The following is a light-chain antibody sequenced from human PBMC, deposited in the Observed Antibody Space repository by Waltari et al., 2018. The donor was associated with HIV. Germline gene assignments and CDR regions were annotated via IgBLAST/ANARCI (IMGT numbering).Light chain of an antibody. CDR1: NIKFKN. J-gene: IGLJ1*01. CDR2: QEK. CDR3: QVWAGSAVF. V-gene: IGLV3-9*01. Sequence: SYDLTQAGSVSVVLGQTARITCGGDNIKFKNVHWYQQKPGQAPLLVMYQEKIRLPATPERLSGSSSRYTAALIITSAQAGDEAAYFCQVWAGSAVFFGPWTELTVL.